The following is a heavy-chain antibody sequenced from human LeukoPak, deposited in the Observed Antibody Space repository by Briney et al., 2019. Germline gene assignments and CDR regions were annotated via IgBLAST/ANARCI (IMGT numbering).Heavy chain of an antibody. CDR2: ISWNSGSI. CDR1: GFTFDDYA. J-gene: IGHJ4*02. CDR3: AKDRSVGDGYNSAFDY. D-gene: IGHD5-24*01. V-gene: IGHV3-9*01. Sequence: GGSLRLSCAASGFTFDDYAMHWVRQAPGKGLEWVSGISWNSGSIGYADSVKGRFTISRDNAKNSLYLQMNSLRAEDTALYYCAKDRSVGDGYNSAFDYWGQGTLVTVSS.